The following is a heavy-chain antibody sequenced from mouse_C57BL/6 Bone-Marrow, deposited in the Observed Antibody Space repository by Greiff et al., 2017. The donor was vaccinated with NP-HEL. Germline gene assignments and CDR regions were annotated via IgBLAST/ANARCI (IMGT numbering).Heavy chain of an antibody. J-gene: IGHJ3*01. CDR3: AREAAQARGFAY. V-gene: IGHV5-4*01. CDR1: GFTFSSYA. CDR2: ISDGGSYT. Sequence: EVMLVESGGGLVKPGGSLKLSCAASGFTFSSYAMSWVRQTPEKRLEWVATISDGGSYTYYPDNVKGRFTISRDNAKNNLYLQVSHLKSEDTAMYYCAREAAQARGFAYWGQGTLVTVSA. D-gene: IGHD3-2*02.